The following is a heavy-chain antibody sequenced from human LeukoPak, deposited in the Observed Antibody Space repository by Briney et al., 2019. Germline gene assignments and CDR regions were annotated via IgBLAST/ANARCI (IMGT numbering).Heavy chain of an antibody. D-gene: IGHD5-12*01. CDR3: ASGRGYSAPTGN. V-gene: IGHV1-69*04. CDR2: IIPIFGIA. CDR1: GGTFSSYA. J-gene: IGHJ4*02. Sequence: SVKVSCKASGGTFSSYAISWVRQAPGQGLEWMGRIIPIFGIANYAQKFQGRVTITADKSTSTAYMELSSLRSEDTAVYYCASGRGYSAPTGNWGQGTLVTVSS.